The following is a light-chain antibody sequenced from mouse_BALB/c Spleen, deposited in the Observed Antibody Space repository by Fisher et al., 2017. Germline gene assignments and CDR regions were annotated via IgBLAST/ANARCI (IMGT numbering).Light chain of an antibody. J-gene: IGKJ4*01. CDR3: QQRSSYPFT. CDR2: DTS. V-gene: IGKV4-55*01. CDR1: SSVSY. Sequence: IVMTQSPAIMSASPGEKVTMTCSASSSVSYMYWYQQKPGSSPRLLIYDTSNLASGVPARFSGSGSGTSYSLTISRMEAEDAATYYCQQRSSYPFTFGSGTKLEIK.